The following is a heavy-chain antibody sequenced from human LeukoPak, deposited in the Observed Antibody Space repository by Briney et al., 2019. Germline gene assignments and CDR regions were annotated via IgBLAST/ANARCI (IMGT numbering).Heavy chain of an antibody. V-gene: IGHV4-34*01. CDR2: INHSGST. D-gene: IGHD7-27*01. CDR1: GGSFSGYY. Sequence: SSETLSLTCAVYGGSFSGYYWSWIRQPPGKGLEWIGEINHSGSTNYNPSLKSRVTISVDTSKNQFSLKLSSVTAADTAVYYCARLGYFDYWGQGTLVTVSS. J-gene: IGHJ4*02. CDR3: ARLGYFDY.